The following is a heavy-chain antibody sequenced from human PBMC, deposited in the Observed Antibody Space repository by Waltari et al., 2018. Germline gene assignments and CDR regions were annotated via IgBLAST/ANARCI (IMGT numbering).Heavy chain of an antibody. D-gene: IGHD1-1*01. J-gene: IGHJ6*03. CDR3: AKSEQDFDYYYYYYMDV. CDR2: ISGSGGST. CDR1: GFTFSSYA. Sequence: EVQLVESGGGLVQPGGSLRLSCAASGFTFSSYAMSWVRQAPGKGLEWVSAISGSGGSTDYADAVKGRFTISRDNSKNTLYLQMNSLRAEDTAVYYCAKSEQDFDYYYYYYMDVWGKGTTVTVSS. V-gene: IGHV3-23*04.